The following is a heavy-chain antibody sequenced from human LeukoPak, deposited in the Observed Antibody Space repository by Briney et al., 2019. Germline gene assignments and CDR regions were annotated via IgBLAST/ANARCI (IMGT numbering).Heavy chain of an antibody. Sequence: SQTLSLTCAISGDSVSSNSAAWNWIRQSPSRGLEWLGRTYYRSKWYNDYAVSVKSRITINPDTSKNQFSLQLNSVTPEDTAVYYCARCNYGGNSQTWTYSYYGMDVWGQGTTVTVSS. CDR2: TYYRSKWYN. J-gene: IGHJ6*02. V-gene: IGHV6-1*01. CDR3: ARCNYGGNSQTWTYSYYGMDV. CDR1: GDSVSSNSAA. D-gene: IGHD4-23*01.